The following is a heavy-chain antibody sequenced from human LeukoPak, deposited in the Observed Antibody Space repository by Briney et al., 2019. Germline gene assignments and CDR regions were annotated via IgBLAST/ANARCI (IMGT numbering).Heavy chain of an antibody. CDR3: ARYKYNWNDEALDY. Sequence: GGSLRLSCAASGFTFSSYWMHWVRQAPGKGLVWVSRINSDGSSTSYADSVKGRFTISRDNAKNTLCLQMNSLRAEDTAVYYCARYKYNWNDEALDYWGQGTLVTVSS. CDR1: GFTFSSYW. V-gene: IGHV3-74*01. D-gene: IGHD1-20*01. CDR2: INSDGSST. J-gene: IGHJ4*02.